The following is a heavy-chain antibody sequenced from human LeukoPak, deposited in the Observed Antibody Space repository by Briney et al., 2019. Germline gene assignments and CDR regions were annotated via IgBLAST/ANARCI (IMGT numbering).Heavy chain of an antibody. CDR1: GFTFSSYG. CDR3: AKRTNYDFWSEGFDY. V-gene: IGHV3-30*02. Sequence: GGSLRLSCAASGFTFSSYGMHWVRQAPGKGLEWVTFIRYDGSNKYYADSVKGRFTISRDNSKNTLYLQMNSLRAEDTAVYYCAKRTNYDFWSEGFDYWGQGTLVTVSS. J-gene: IGHJ4*02. CDR2: IRYDGSNK. D-gene: IGHD3-3*01.